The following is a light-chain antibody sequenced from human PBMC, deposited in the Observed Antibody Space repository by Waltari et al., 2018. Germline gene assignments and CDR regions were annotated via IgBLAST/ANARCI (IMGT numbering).Light chain of an antibody. CDR1: TPNIANNY. V-gene: IGLV1-51*01. CDR2: EDN. J-gene: IGLJ3*02. CDR3: GSWDSSLGIGV. Sequence: QSVLTQAPSVSAAPGQTVTIPCSGTTPNIANNYVSWYQQLPGAAPKIVIYEDNRRPSGIPDRFSGSKSGASATLGITGLQTGDEADYYCGSWDSSLGIGVLGGGTRLTVL.